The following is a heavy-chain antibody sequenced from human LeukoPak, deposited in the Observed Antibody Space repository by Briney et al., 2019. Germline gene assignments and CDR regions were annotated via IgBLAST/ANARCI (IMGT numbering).Heavy chain of an antibody. CDR2: LSGSGYNT. J-gene: IGHJ4*02. CDR3: AKDPYGTRYFDY. CDR1: GFTFSSHA. V-gene: IGHV3-23*01. Sequence: GGSLRLSCAASGFTFSSHALSWVRHAPGKGLELVLSLSGSGYNTYYADSVKGRFTISRDNSKNTVYLQMNSLRAEDTAVYYCAKDPYGTRYFDYWGQGTLVTVSS. D-gene: IGHD2-2*01.